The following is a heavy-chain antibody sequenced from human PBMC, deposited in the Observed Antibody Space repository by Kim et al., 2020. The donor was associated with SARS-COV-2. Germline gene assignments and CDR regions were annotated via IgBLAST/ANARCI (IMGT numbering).Heavy chain of an antibody. CDR3: ARHGQGIYYDSSGYHILH. CDR1: GYSFTSYW. D-gene: IGHD3-22*01. CDR2: IDPSDSYT. J-gene: IGHJ4*02. V-gene: IGHV5-10-1*01. Sequence: GESLKISCKGSGYSFTSYWISWVRQMPGKGLEWMGRIDPSDSYTNYSPSFQGHVTISADKSISTAYLQWSSLKASDTAMYYCARHGQGIYYDSSGYHILHWGQGTLVTVSS.